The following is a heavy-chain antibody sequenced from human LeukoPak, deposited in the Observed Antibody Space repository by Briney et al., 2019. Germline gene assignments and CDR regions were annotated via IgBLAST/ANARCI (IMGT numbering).Heavy chain of an antibody. Sequence: ASVKVSCKASGYTFTGYYMHWVRQAPGQGLEWMGWINPNSGGTNYAQKFQGRVTMTRDTSISTAYMELSGLRSDDTAVYYCARERYYDSSGPLYYFDYWGQGTLVTVSS. V-gene: IGHV1-2*02. D-gene: IGHD3-22*01. CDR1: GYTFTGYY. J-gene: IGHJ4*02. CDR3: ARERYYDSSGPLYYFDY. CDR2: INPNSGGT.